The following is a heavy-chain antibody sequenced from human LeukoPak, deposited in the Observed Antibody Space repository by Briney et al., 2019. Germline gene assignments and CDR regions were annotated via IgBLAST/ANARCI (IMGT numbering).Heavy chain of an antibody. CDR3: AKALIGYCSSTSCPNWFDP. CDR1: GFTFSSYA. D-gene: IGHD2-2*03. Sequence: GGSLRLSCAASGFTFSSYAMSWVRQAPGKGLEWVSAISGSGGSTYYADSVKGRFTISRDNSKNTLYLQMNSLRAEDTAVYYCAKALIGYCSSTSCPNWFDPWGQGTLVTVSS. V-gene: IGHV3-23*01. CDR2: ISGSGGST. J-gene: IGHJ5*02.